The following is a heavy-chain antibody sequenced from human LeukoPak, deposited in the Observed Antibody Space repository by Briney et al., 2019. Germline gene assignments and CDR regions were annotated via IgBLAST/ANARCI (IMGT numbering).Heavy chain of an antibody. Sequence: SQTLSLTCTVSGGSISSGAYYRSWIRQHPGKGLEWIGYIYYSGSTYYNPSLKSRVTISVDTSKNQFSLKLSSVTAADTAVYYCASLYYYDSSGYYYPDSRFDYWGQGTLVTVSS. J-gene: IGHJ4*02. V-gene: IGHV4-31*03. CDR2: IYYSGST. CDR1: GGSISSGAYY. D-gene: IGHD3-22*01. CDR3: ASLYYYDSSGYYYPDSRFDY.